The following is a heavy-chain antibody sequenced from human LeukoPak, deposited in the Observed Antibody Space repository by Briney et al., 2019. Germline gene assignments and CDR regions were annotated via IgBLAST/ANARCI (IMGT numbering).Heavy chain of an antibody. D-gene: IGHD3-10*01. V-gene: IGHV3-30*04. CDR2: ISYDGSNK. J-gene: IGHJ4*02. CDR1: GFTFSSYA. CDR3: ARDKGFIRKNYGSGSHYNAPRSRGFDY. Sequence: GGSLRLSCAASGFTFSSYAMHWVRQAPGKGLEWVAVISYDGSNKYYADSVKGRFTISRDNSKNTLYLQMNSLRAEDTAVYYCARDKGFIRKNYGSGSHYNAPRSRGFDYWGQGTLVTVSS.